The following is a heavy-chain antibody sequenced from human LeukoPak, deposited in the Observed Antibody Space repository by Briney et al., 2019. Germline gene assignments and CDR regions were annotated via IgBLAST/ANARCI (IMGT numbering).Heavy chain of an antibody. CDR2: IYYSGST. J-gene: IGHJ5*02. V-gene: IGHV4-31*03. CDR1: GGSISSGGYY. Sequence: SQTLSLTCTVSGGSISSGGYYWSWIRQHPGKCLEWIGYIYYSGSTYYNPSLKSRVTISVDTSKNQFSLKLSSVTAADTAVYYCARVRQGVVIPNWFDPWGQGTLVTVSS. D-gene: IGHD3-22*01. CDR3: ARVRQGVVIPNWFDP.